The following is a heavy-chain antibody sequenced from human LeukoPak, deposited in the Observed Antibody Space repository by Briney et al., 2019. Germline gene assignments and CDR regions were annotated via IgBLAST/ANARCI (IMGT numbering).Heavy chain of an antibody. CDR2: IILMFGIA. Sequence: VTVSCKAYARTSSRDAISWVRPAPGQGREWMGTIILMFGIANYAQKSQGRVTITAHKSISTAHMVRNSMRSEETALHYCAKDGQRYSSGWYVDHWGQGTLVTVSS. CDR1: ARTSSRDA. D-gene: IGHD6-19*01. V-gene: IGHV1-69*04. CDR3: AKDGQRYSSGWYVDH. J-gene: IGHJ4*02.